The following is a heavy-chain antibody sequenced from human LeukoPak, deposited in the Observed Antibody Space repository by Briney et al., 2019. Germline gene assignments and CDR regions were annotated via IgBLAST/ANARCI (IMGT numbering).Heavy chain of an antibody. CDR2: ISGGGGST. CDR3: AKDKIVVAGNFDY. D-gene: IGHD3-22*01. V-gene: IGHV3-23*01. Sequence: GGSLRLSCAASGLTLSTYAMSWVRQAPGKGLEWVSAISGGGGSTYYADSVKGRFIISRDNSKNTLYLQMNSLRAEDTAVYYCAKDKIVVAGNFDYWGQGTLVTVSP. CDR1: GLTLSTYA. J-gene: IGHJ4*02.